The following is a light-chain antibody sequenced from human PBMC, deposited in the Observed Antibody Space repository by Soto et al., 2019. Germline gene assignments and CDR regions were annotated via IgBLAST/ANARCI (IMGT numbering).Light chain of an antibody. Sequence: EIVLTQSPGTLSLSPGERATLSCRASQSVSSTSLAWYQQKPGQAPRLLIYSASSRATCIPDRFSGSGSGTDFSLTISRLEPEDFAVYYCQQYDRSPYTFGQGTKLEIK. V-gene: IGKV3-20*01. CDR1: QSVSSTS. CDR2: SAS. CDR3: QQYDRSPYT. J-gene: IGKJ2*01.